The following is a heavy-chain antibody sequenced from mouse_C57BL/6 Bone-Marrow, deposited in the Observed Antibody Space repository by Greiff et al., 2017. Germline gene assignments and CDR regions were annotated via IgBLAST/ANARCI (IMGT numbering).Heavy chain of an antibody. D-gene: IGHD6-1*01. CDR3: TIPLWFAY. V-gene: IGHV14-4*01. Sequence: DVQLQQSGAELVRPGASVKLSCTASGFNIKDDYMHWVKQRPEQGLEWIGWIDPENGDTEYASKFQGKATITADTSSNTAYLQLSSLTSEDTAVYYCTIPLWFAYWGQGTLVTVSA. J-gene: IGHJ3*01. CDR2: IDPENGDT. CDR1: GFNIKDDY.